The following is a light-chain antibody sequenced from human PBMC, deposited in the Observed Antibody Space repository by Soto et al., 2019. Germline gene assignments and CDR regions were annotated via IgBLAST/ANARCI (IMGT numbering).Light chain of an antibody. CDR1: QSISNY. J-gene: IGKJ1*01. Sequence: DIPMTQSPFSLSASSVERXGIXWRASQSISNYLNWYQQKPGKAPKPLIYSASSLQSGVPSRFSGSGSGTDFTLTISSLRPDDFATYYCQQQGSFWTFGQGTKVDIK. CDR3: QQQGSFWT. CDR2: SAS. V-gene: IGKV1-39*01.